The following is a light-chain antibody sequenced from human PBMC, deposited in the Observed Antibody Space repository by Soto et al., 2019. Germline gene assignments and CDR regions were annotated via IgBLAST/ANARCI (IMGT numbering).Light chain of an antibody. J-gene: IGKJ1*01. Sequence: EIVLTQSPGTLSLSPGERATLSCRASQSVSSNYLAWFQQKPGQAPRLIIYGASTRATGIPDRFSGSGSVTDFTLTISRLEPEDFAVYYCQQYTRSLTWTFGQGTKVEIK. CDR3: QQYTRSLTWT. CDR1: QSVSSNY. CDR2: GAS. V-gene: IGKV3-20*01.